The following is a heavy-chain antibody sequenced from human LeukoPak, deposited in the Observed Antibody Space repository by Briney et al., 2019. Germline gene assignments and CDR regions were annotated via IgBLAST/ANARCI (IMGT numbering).Heavy chain of an antibody. D-gene: IGHD5-24*01. CDR1: GFTFSSYS. CDR2: ISSSSSYI. J-gene: IGHJ4*02. CDR3: ARDMKEMATIL. V-gene: IGHV3-21*01. Sequence: PGGSLRLSCAASGFTFSSYSMNWVRQAPGKGLEWVSSISSSSSYIYYADSVKGRFTISRGNAKNSLYLQMNSLRAEDTAVYYCARDMKEMATILWGQGTLVTVSS.